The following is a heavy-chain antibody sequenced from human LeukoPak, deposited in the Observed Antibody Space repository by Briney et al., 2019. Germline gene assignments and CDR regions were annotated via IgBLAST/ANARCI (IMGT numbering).Heavy chain of an antibody. CDR2: ISWDGGST. J-gene: IGHJ4*02. Sequence: GGSLRLSCAASGFTFDDYAMHWVRQAPGKGLEWVSLISWDGGSTYYADSVKGRFTISRDNSKNSLYLQMNSLRAEDTALYYCAKVKGIDYYDSSGYYYDYWGQGTLVTVSS. V-gene: IGHV3-43D*03. CDR3: AKVKGIDYYDSSGYYYDY. D-gene: IGHD3-22*01. CDR1: GFTFDDYA.